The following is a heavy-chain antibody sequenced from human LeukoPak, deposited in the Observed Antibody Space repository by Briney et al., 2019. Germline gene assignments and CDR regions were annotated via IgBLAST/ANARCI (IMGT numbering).Heavy chain of an antibody. J-gene: IGHJ5*02. D-gene: IGHD6-13*01. CDR2: ISAYNGYT. CDR3: ARDRSSSWREYPGWFDP. V-gene: IGHV1-18*01. CDR1: GYTFTSYG. Sequence: ASVKVSCKASGYTFTSYGISWVRQAPGQGLEWMGWISAYNGYTNYAQKLQGRVTMTTDTSTSTAYMELRSLRSDDTAVYYCARDRSSSWREYPGWFDPWGQGTLVTVSS.